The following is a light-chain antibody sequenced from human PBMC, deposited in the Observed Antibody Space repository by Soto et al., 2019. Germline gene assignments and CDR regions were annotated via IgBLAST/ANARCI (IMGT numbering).Light chain of an antibody. CDR1: QSVGTY. J-gene: IGKJ5*01. CDR2: DAS. V-gene: IGKV3-11*01. CDR3: QQRSSWIT. Sequence: EIMLTQSPATLSLSPGERASLSCRASQSVGTYLAWYQQKPAQAPRLLIYDASNRATGIPARFSGSGSGTDFTLTISSLEPEDFAVYYCQQRSSWITFGRGTRLEIK.